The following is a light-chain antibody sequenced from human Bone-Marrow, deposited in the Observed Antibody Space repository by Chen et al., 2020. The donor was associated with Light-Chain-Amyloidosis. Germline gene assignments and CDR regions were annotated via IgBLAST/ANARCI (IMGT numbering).Light chain of an antibody. J-gene: IGKJ5*01. CDR2: DAS. Sequence: EIVLTQSPATVSLSPGDTATLSCRASESISFYFTWYQQKPGQAPRLLIYDASHRATGIPARFSGSGSGTDFTLTITNLEPDDFAVYYCQQRSSWPTFGQGTRLEI. CDR1: ESISFY. CDR3: QQRSSWPT. V-gene: IGKV3-11*01.